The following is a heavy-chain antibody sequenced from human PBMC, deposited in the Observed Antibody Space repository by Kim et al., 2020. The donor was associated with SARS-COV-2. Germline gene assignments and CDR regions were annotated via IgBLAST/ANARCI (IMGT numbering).Heavy chain of an antibody. CDR1: GYSFTSYW. J-gene: IGHJ4*02. CDR3: ASSYRYRAARQEAFDY. Sequence: GESLKISCKGSGYSFTSYWIGWVRQMPGKGLEWMGIIYPGDSDTRYSPSFQGQVTISADKSISTAYLQWSSLKASDTAMYYCASSYRYRAARQEAFDYWGQGTLVTVSS. CDR2: IYPGDSDT. V-gene: IGHV5-51*01. D-gene: IGHD6-6*01.